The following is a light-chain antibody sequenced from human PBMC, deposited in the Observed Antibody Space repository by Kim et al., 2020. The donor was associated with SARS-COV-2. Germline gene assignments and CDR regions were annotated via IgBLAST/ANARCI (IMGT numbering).Light chain of an antibody. CDR1: SNDVGGYNY. Sequence: QSALTQPRSVSGSPGQSVAISCTGTSNDVGGYNYVSWYQQHPGKAPKLMIYDVTERPSGVPDRFSGSRSGNTASLTVSGLQAEDEADYYCCAYAGNYIRVFGGGTQLTVL. CDR2: DVT. CDR3: CAYAGNYIRV. J-gene: IGLJ3*02. V-gene: IGLV2-11*01.